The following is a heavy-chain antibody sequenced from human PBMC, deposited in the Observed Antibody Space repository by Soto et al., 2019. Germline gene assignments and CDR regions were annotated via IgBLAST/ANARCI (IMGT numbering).Heavy chain of an antibody. Sequence: GASVKVSCKASGYTFTGYYMHWVRQAPGQGLEWMGWINPNSGGTNYAQKFQGRVTMTRDTSISTAYMELSRLRSDDTAVYYCASYLHANSGYDFDIDYWGQGTLVTVSS. V-gene: IGHV1-2*02. J-gene: IGHJ4*02. D-gene: IGHD5-12*01. CDR1: GYTFTGYY. CDR2: INPNSGGT. CDR3: ASYLHANSGYDFDIDY.